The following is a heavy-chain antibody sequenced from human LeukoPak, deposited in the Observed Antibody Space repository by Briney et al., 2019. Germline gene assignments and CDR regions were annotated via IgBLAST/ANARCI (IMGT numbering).Heavy chain of an antibody. Sequence: ASVKVSCKASGYNFASHDISWVRQATGQGLEWMGGMNPNSGDTGYAQKFQGRVTMTRDTSISTAYMELSSLRSEDTAVYYCARGPPHSNYPDPYYYYMDVWAKGTTVTVS. V-gene: IGHV1-8*02. CDR1: GYNFASHD. CDR2: MNPNSGDT. D-gene: IGHD4-11*01. J-gene: IGHJ6*03. CDR3: ARGPPHSNYPDPYYYYMDV.